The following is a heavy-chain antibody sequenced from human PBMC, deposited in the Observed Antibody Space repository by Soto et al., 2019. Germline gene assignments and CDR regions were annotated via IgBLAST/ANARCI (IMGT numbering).Heavy chain of an antibody. J-gene: IGHJ3*02. CDR3: ARVWYDGNSGAFDI. Sequence: ASVKVSCKASGYNFILHGISWVRQAPGQGLEWMGWISAYNGNTNYAQNFQDRVTMTTDPSTSTVNMELRSLRSDDTAVYYCARVWYDGNSGAFDIWG. CDR1: GYNFILHG. CDR2: ISAYNGNT. D-gene: IGHD3-10*01. V-gene: IGHV1-18*01.